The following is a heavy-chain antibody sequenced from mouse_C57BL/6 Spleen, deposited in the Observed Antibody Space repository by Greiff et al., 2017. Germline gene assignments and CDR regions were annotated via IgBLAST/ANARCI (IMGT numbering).Heavy chain of an antibody. D-gene: IGHD1-1*02. CDR2: IDPEDGET. V-gene: IGHV14-2*01. CDR3: ARTGSYGEAMDY. CDR1: GFNIKDYY. Sequence: VQLQQSGAELVKPGASVKLSCTASGFNIKDYYMHWVKQRTEQGLEWIGRIDPEDGETKYAPEFQGKATITADTSSNTAYLQLSSLTSEDTAVYYCARTGSYGEAMDYWGQGTSVTVSS. J-gene: IGHJ4*01.